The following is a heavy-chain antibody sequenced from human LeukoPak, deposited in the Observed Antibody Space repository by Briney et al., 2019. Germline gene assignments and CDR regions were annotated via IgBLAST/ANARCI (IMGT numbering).Heavy chain of an antibody. CDR2: IYYSGST. V-gene: IGHV4-59*01. CDR3: ARDTLYCSGGSCYSAFDI. Sequence: SETLSVTCTVSGGSISSYYWSWIRQPPGKGLEWIGYIYYSGSTNYNPSLKSRVTISVNTSKNQFSLKLSSVTAADTAVYYCARDTLYCSGGSCYSAFDIWGQGTMVTVSS. D-gene: IGHD2-15*01. J-gene: IGHJ3*02. CDR1: GGSISSYY.